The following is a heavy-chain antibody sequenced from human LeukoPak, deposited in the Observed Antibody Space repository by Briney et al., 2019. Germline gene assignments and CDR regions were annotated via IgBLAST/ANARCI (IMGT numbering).Heavy chain of an antibody. Sequence: PSETLSLTCTVSGGSISSYYWSWIRQPPGKGLEWIGYIYYSGSTNYNPSLKSRVTISVDTSKNQFSLKLSSVTAADTAVYYCARLNWNYMDYWGQGTLVTVSS. CDR1: GGSISSYY. D-gene: IGHD1-1*01. CDR2: IYYSGST. CDR3: ARLNWNYMDY. J-gene: IGHJ4*02. V-gene: IGHV4-59*01.